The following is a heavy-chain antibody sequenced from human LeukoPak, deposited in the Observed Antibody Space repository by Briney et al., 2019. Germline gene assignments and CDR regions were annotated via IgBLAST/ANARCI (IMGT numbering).Heavy chain of an antibody. V-gene: IGHV4-39*01. J-gene: IGHJ4*02. CDR3: ARHLLGYYYGSGSYYPSGLDY. CDR1: GGSISSSSYY. Sequence: SETLSLTCTVSGGSISSSSYYWGWIRQPPGKGLEWIGGIYYSGSTYYNPSLKSRVTISVDTSKNQFSLKLSSVTAADTAVYYCARHLLGYYYGSGSYYPSGLDYWGRGTLVTVSS. D-gene: IGHD3-10*01. CDR2: IYYSGST.